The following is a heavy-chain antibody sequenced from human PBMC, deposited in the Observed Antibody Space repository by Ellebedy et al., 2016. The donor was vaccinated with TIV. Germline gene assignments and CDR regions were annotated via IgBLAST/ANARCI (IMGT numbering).Heavy chain of an antibody. CDR1: GGSISSYY. CDR2: IYSNGRT. V-gene: IGHV4-4*07. Sequence: MPSETLSLTCTVSGGSISSYYWSWIRQPAGKGLEWIGRIYSNGRTNYNPSLKSRVTMSVDTSKNQFSLNLTSVTAADTAVYYCARVPPSGTYYGSFDIWGQGTMVTVSS. CDR3: ARVPPSGTYYGSFDI. D-gene: IGHD1-26*01. J-gene: IGHJ3*02.